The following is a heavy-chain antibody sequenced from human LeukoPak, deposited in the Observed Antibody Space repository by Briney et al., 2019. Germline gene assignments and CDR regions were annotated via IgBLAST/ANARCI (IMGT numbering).Heavy chain of an antibody. CDR1: GFTFTNYA. J-gene: IGHJ1*01. CDR2: ISYDGSNK. Sequence: PGGSLRLSCAASGFTFTNYAMHWVRQAPGKGLEWVAVISYDGSNKYYADSVKGRFTISRDNSKNMQYLQMNSLRPEDTAVYYCAKDPRYYGDYVFGYFQHWGQGTLVTVSS. D-gene: IGHD4-17*01. CDR3: AKDPRYYGDYVFGYFQH. V-gene: IGHV3-30-3*01.